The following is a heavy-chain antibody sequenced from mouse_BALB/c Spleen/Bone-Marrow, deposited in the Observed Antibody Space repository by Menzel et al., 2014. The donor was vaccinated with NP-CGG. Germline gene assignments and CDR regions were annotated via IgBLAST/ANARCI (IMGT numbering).Heavy chain of an antibody. Sequence: EVQLQESGGGLVQPGGSLKLSCAASGFTFNSNTVSWVRQTPEKRLEWVAYITNGGGATYYLDTVKGRFTISRDSAKNTLYLQMSSLKSEDTAMYYCARPRYPFYAMDSWGQGTSVTVSS. V-gene: IGHV5-12-2*01. CDR1: GFTFNSNT. D-gene: IGHD2-14*01. CDR3: ARPRYPFYAMDS. CDR2: ITNGGGAT. J-gene: IGHJ4*01.